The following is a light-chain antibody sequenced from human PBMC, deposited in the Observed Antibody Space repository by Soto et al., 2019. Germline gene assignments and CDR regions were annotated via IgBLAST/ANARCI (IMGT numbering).Light chain of an antibody. V-gene: IGKV3-20*01. J-gene: IGKJ1*01. CDR1: QSINSF. CDR3: QQYGGSPRT. Sequence: EIVLTQSPGTLSLSPGEGATLSCMASQSINSFLAWYQQRRGQAPRLLIHGASNRATGIPDRFSGSGSGPDFTLTISRLEHEDFAVYYCQQYGGSPRTFGQGTKVDIK. CDR2: GAS.